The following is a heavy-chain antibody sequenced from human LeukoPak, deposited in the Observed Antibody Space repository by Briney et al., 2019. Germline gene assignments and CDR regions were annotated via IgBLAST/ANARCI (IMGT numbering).Heavy chain of an antibody. CDR1: GFTFNIFA. D-gene: IGHD3-16*01. J-gene: IGHJ4*02. CDR2: IGGGDT. CDR3: ASAYRTLDY. V-gene: IGHV3-23*01. Sequence: GGSLRLSCVTSGFTFNIFAMSWVRQSPGQGLEWVSTIGGGDTYYADSVKGRFSISRDDLKNTVFLQMNSLRAEDTAVYYCASAYRTLDYWGQGTLVTVSS.